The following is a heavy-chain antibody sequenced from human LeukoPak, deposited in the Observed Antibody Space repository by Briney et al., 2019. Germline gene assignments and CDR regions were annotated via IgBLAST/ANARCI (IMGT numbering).Heavy chain of an antibody. CDR1: GYSFSSYW. CDR2: IYPGDSDT. CDR3: ARRGDYGGNSLDY. V-gene: IGHV5-51*01. D-gene: IGHD4-23*01. Sequence: GESLKISCQGSGYSFSSYWIGWVRQMPGKGLEWMGIIYPGDSDTRYSPSFQGLVTISADKSISTAYLQWSTLKASDTAIYYCARRGDYGGNSLDYWGQGTLVTVSS. J-gene: IGHJ4*02.